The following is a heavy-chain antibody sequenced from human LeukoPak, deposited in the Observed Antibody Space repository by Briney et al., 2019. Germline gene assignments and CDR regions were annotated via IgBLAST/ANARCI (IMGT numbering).Heavy chain of an antibody. Sequence: PSETLSLTCTVSGGSISSGSYYWSWIRQPAGKGLEWIGRIYTSGSTNYNPSLKSRVTISVDTSKNQFSLKLSSVTAADTAVYYCARDWGITIFGANWFDPWGQGTLVTVSS. CDR3: ARDWGITIFGANWFDP. CDR2: IYTSGST. J-gene: IGHJ5*02. D-gene: IGHD3-3*01. CDR1: GGSISSGSYY. V-gene: IGHV4-61*02.